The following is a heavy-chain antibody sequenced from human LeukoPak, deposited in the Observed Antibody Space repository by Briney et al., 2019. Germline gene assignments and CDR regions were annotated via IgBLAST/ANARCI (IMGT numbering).Heavy chain of an antibody. CDR3: ARVRYCSSTSCYPFDY. Sequence: ASVKVPCKASGYTFTGYYMHWVRQAPGQGLEWMGWINPNSGGTNYAQKFQGRVTMTRDTSISTAYMELSRLRSDDTAVYYCARVRYCSSTSCYPFDYWGQGTLVTVSS. J-gene: IGHJ4*02. CDR1: GYTFTGYY. CDR2: INPNSGGT. D-gene: IGHD2-2*01. V-gene: IGHV1-2*02.